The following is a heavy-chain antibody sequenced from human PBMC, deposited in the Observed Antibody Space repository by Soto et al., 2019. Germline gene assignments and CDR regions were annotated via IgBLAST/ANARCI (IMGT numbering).Heavy chain of an antibody. Sequence: EVQLVESGGGLVQPGGSLRLSCTASGFTFSTYWMSWVRQAPGKGLEWVANIKEDGSEKNHVDSVRGRFTISRDNAKNALYLQINSLRVDDTAVYYCARDSPLGQYWGQGILVTVSS. J-gene: IGHJ4*02. V-gene: IGHV3-7*01. CDR2: IKEDGSEK. D-gene: IGHD3-16*01. CDR3: ARDSPLGQY. CDR1: GFTFSTYW.